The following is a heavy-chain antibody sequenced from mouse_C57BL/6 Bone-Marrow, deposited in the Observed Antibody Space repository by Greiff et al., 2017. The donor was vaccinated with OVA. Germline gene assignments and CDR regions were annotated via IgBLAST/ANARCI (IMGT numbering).Heavy chain of an antibody. D-gene: IGHD1-1*01. Sequence: VQLQQSGPGLVKPSQSLSLTCSVTGYSITSGYYWNWIRQFPGNKLEWMGYISYDGSNNYNPSLKNRISITRDTSKNQFFLKLNSVTTEDTATYYCARDRGNYGSSYFDYWGQGTTLTVSS. CDR2: ISYDGSN. CDR3: ARDRGNYGSSYFDY. V-gene: IGHV3-6*01. CDR1: GYSITSGYY. J-gene: IGHJ2*01.